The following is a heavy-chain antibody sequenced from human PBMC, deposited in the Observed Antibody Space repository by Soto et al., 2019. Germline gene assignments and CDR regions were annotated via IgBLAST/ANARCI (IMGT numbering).Heavy chain of an antibody. Sequence: GGSLRLSCAASGFTFSSYGMHWVRQAPGKGLEWVAVISYDGSNKYYADSVKGRFTISRDNSKNTLYLQMNSLRAEDTAVYYCARDHRFWEWLPPNCFDYWGQGTLVTVSS. CDR1: GFTFSSYG. J-gene: IGHJ4*02. CDR3: ARDHRFWEWLPPNCFDY. D-gene: IGHD3-3*01. CDR2: ISYDGSNK. V-gene: IGHV3-30*03.